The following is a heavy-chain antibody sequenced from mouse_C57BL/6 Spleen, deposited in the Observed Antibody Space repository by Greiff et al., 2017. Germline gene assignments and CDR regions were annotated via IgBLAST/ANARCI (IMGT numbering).Heavy chain of an antibody. J-gene: IGHJ1*03. CDR2: IHPNSGST. V-gene: IGHV1-64*01. CDR1: GYTFTSYW. Sequence: QVQLQQPGAELVKPGASVKLSCKASGYTFTSYWMHWVKQRPGQGLEWIGMIHPNSGSTNYNEKFKSKATLTVDKSSSTAYMQLSSLTSEDSAVYYCARNYYGSSNWYFDVGGTGTTVTVSS. D-gene: IGHD1-1*01. CDR3: ARNYYGSSNWYFDV.